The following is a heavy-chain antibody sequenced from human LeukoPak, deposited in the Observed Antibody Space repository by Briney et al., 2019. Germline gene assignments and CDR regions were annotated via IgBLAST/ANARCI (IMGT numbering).Heavy chain of an antibody. CDR1: GGSFSGYY. CDR2: INHSGST. J-gene: IGHJ4*02. Sequence: PSETLSLTCAVYGGSFSGYYWSWIRQPPGKGLEWIGEINHSGSTNYNPSLKSRVTISVDTSKNQFSLKLSSVIAADTAVYYCARAVLGEYFDYWGQGTLVTVSS. V-gene: IGHV4-34*01. D-gene: IGHD3-10*01. CDR3: ARAVLGEYFDY.